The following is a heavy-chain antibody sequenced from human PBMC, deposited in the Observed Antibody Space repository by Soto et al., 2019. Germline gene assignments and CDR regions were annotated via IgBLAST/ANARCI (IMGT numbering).Heavy chain of an antibody. V-gene: IGHV4-38-2*01. CDR2: IYHSGTT. CDR1: GSSISSGYD. D-gene: IGHD3-16*01. CDR3: ARRGGAGLDY. Sequence: PSETLSLTCVVAGSSISSGYDWGWVRQPPGKGLEWIGCIYHSGTTYYNPSLNSRVTISVDTSKNHFSLKLSSVTAADTAVYYCARRGGAGLDYWGQGALVTVSS. J-gene: IGHJ4*01.